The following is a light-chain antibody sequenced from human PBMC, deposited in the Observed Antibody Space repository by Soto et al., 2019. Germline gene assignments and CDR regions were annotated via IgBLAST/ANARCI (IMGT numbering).Light chain of an antibody. Sequence: QSVLTQPASVSGSPGQSITISCTGTSSAVGSYNLVSWYQKHPGTAPKLMIYEGTKRPSGVSNRFSGSKSDNTASLTISGLQAEDEADYYCCSYAGSSMYVVFDGGTKLNVL. V-gene: IGLV2-23*01. CDR2: EGT. CDR1: SSAVGSYNL. J-gene: IGLJ2*01. CDR3: CSYAGSSMYVV.